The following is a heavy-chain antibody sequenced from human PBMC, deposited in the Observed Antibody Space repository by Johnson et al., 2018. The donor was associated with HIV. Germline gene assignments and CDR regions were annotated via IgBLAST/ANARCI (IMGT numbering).Heavy chain of an antibody. CDR2: IPFDGSNK. V-gene: IGHV3-30*04. Sequence: QVQLVESGGGVVQPGGSLGLSCTASGFTFSRNAMHWVRQPPGKGLEWVAVIPFDGSNKHYGASLRGRFTISRDNTKNTRYLQMNSLRAEDTAVYYCAKGVDYVWGSYRYPDAFDIWGQGTMVTVSS. CDR1: GFTFSRNA. CDR3: AKGVDYVWGSYRYPDAFDI. D-gene: IGHD3-16*02. J-gene: IGHJ3*02.